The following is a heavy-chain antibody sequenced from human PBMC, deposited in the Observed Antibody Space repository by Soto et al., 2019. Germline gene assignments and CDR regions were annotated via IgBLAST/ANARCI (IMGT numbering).Heavy chain of an antibody. CDR2: IYSGGST. CDR3: ARETFFFQEEDGIRDTVQVSAFLLNRSSDL. Sequence: KRLEWVSVIYSGGSTYYADSVKGRFTISRHNSKNTLYLQMNSLRAEDTAVYYCARETFFFQEEDGIRDTVQVSAFLLNRSSDL. J-gene: IGHJ2*01. V-gene: IGHV3-53*04. D-gene: IGHD2-15*01.